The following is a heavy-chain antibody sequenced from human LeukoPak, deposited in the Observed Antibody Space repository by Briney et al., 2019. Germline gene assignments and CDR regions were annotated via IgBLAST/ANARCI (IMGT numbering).Heavy chain of an antibody. CDR2: IKQDGSEK. J-gene: IGHJ4*02. CDR3: ARVEASGYDYGAFDY. D-gene: IGHD5-12*01. V-gene: IGHV3-7*01. Sequence: GGSLRLSCTASGFTFNRYWMSWVRQAPGKGLEWMANIKQDGSEKYYVDSVKGRFTISGDNAKNSLYLQMNSLRAEDTAVYYCARVEASGYDYGAFDYWGQGTLVTVSS. CDR1: GFTFNRYW.